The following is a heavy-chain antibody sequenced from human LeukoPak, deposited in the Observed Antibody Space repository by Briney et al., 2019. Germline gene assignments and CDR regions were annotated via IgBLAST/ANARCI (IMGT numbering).Heavy chain of an antibody. CDR3: ARDYDFWSGHQGFDP. Sequence: PGGSLRLSCAASGFTFSDYYMSWIRQAPGKGLGWVSYISSSGSTIYYADSVKGRFTISRDNAKNSLYLQMNSLRAEDTAVYYCARDYDFWSGHQGFDPWGQGTLVTVSS. CDR1: GFTFSDYY. J-gene: IGHJ5*02. CDR2: ISSSGSTI. V-gene: IGHV3-11*01. D-gene: IGHD3-3*01.